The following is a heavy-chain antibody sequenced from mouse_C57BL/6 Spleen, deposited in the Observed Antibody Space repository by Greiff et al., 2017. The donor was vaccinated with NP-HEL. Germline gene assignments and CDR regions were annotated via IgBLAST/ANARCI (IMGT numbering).Heavy chain of an antibody. CDR2: IDPEDGDT. CDR3: TMFYYDYDGAY. Sequence: EVQLQQSGAELVRPGASVKLSCTASGFNIKDYYMHWVKQRPEQGLEWIGRIDPEDGDTEYAPKFQGKATMTADTSSNTAYLQLSSLTSEDTAVYYCTMFYYDYDGAYWGQGTLVTVSA. D-gene: IGHD2-4*01. J-gene: IGHJ3*01. CDR1: GFNIKDYY. V-gene: IGHV14-1*01.